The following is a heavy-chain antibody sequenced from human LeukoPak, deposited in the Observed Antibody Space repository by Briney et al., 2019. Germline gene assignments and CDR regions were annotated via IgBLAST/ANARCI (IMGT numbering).Heavy chain of an antibody. CDR3: ARDHCSSTSCPLNWFDP. CDR1: GYTFTSYG. Sequence: ASVKVSCKASGYTFTSYGISCVRQAPGQGLECMGWIIAYNGNTNYAQKLQGRVTMTTDTSTSTAYMELRSLRSDDTAVYSCARDHCSSTSCPLNWFDPWGQGTLVTVSS. CDR2: IIAYNGNT. D-gene: IGHD2-2*01. J-gene: IGHJ5*02. V-gene: IGHV1-18*01.